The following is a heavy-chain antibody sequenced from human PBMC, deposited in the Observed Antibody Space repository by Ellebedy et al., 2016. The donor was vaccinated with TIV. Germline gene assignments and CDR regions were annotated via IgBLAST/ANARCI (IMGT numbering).Heavy chain of an antibody. J-gene: IGHJ4*02. CDR3: ARDQAMAGSDY. CDR2: INPSAGST. Sequence: ASVKVSXXASGYTFTRYYMHWVRQAPGQGLEWMGIINPSAGSTSYAQKFQGRVTMTRDTPTSTVFMELSSLRSEDTAVYYCARDQAMAGSDYWGQGTLVTVSS. D-gene: IGHD6-19*01. V-gene: IGHV1-46*01. CDR1: GYTFTRYY.